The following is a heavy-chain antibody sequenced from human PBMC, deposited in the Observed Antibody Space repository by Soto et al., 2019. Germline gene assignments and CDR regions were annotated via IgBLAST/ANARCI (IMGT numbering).Heavy chain of an antibody. CDR1: GFTFSSYA. Sequence: TGGSLRLSCAASGFTFSSYAMHWVRQAPGKGLEWVAVISYDGSNKYYADSVKGRFTISRDNSKNTLYLQMNSLRAEDTAVYYCARAPYSGSYPNDYWGQGTLVTVSS. J-gene: IGHJ4*02. D-gene: IGHD1-26*01. V-gene: IGHV3-30-3*01. CDR3: ARAPYSGSYPNDY. CDR2: ISYDGSNK.